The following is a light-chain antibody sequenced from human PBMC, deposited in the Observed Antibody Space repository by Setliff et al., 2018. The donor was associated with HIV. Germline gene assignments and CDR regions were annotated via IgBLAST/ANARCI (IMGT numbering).Light chain of an antibody. J-gene: IGLJ1*01. V-gene: IGLV2-23*02. CDR3: CSYALSSTYV. Sequence: QSVLAQPASVSGSPGQSITISCTGSSSDVGSYNLVSWYQQHPGKAPKLMIYEVSKRPSWVSNRFSGSKSCNTASLTISGLQAEYESDYYCCSYALSSTYVCGTVTNVTVL. CDR2: EVS. CDR1: SSDVGSYNL.